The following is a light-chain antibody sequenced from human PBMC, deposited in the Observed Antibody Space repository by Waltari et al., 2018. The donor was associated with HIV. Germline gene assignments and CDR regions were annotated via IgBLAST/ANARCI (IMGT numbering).Light chain of an antibody. CDR3: QQYYLSPWT. Sequence: DIQMTQSLSTLSASVGDRVTLTCRASQSISNRLAWYQQKPGNAPKLLIYKASTLEGGVPSRFRGSGSGTEFTLTINSLQPDDFATYFCQQYYLSPWTFGQGARV. J-gene: IGKJ1*01. V-gene: IGKV1-5*03. CDR1: QSISNR. CDR2: KAS.